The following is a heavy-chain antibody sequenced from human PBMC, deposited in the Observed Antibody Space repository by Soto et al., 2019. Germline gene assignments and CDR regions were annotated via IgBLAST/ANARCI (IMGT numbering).Heavy chain of an antibody. CDR2: IIDSGGST. J-gene: IGHJ6*02. V-gene: IGHV3-23*01. CDR1: GFTFSSYA. CDR3: GKGRSYYYYYGVDV. D-gene: IGHD1-26*01. Sequence: GESLKISCAASGFTFSSYAMSWVRQAPGKGLEWVSDIIDSGGSTYYADAVKGRFTISRDNSKSTLYLQMNSLRAEDTAVYYCGKGRSYYYYYGVDVWGQGTTVTVSS.